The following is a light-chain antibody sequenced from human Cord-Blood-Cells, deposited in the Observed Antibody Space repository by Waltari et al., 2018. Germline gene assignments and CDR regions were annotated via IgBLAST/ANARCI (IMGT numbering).Light chain of an antibody. CDR1: SSDLGGYNY. V-gene: IGLV2-11*02. Sequence: QSALTQPRSVSGSPGQSVTISCTGTSSDLGGYNYVSWYQQHPGKAPKLMIYDVSKWPSGVPDRFSGSKSGNTASLTISWLQAEDEADYYCCSYAGSYTVFGGGTKLTVL. J-gene: IGLJ2*01. CDR3: CSYAGSYTV. CDR2: DVS.